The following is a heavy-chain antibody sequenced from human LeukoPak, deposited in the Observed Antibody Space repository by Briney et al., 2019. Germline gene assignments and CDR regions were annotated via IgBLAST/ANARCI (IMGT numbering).Heavy chain of an antibody. V-gene: IGHV4-34*12. D-gene: IGHD6-13*01. CDR3: ARSSSSDWFDP. Sequence: SETLSLTCAVYGGSFSGSFWHWLRQPPGKGLEWIGEVMHSGSTSYNPSLKSRVTISVDTSKNQFSLKLSSVTAADTAVYYCARSSSSDWFDPWGQGTLVTVSS. J-gene: IGHJ5*02. CDR1: GGSFSGSF. CDR2: VMHSGST.